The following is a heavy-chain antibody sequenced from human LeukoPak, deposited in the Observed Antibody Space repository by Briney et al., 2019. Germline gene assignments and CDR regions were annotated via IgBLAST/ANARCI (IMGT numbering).Heavy chain of an antibody. D-gene: IGHD6-19*01. CDR2: IRGSDGTT. CDR1: GFTFSNYG. CDR3: AKGFSSAWFYYGVDV. J-gene: IGHJ6*04. V-gene: IGHV3-23*01. Sequence: GGSLRLSCVASGFTFSNYGMNWVRQAPGKGPEWVSVIRGSDGTTYYADSVKGRFTISRDNSKNALFLQMNSLRAEDTAIYFCAKGFSSAWFYYGVDVWGKGTTVTVSS.